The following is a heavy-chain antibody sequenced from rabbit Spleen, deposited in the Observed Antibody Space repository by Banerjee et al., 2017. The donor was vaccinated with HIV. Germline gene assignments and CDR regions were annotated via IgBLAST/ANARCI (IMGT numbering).Heavy chain of an antibody. CDR1: GFSFSSNW. CDR2: INAVTGKA. CDR3: ASAYSDVYFNL. Sequence: LEESGGGLVKPGGTLTLTCTVSGFSFSSNWICWVRQAPGKGLEWIACINAVTGKAVYANWAKGRFTISKTSSTTVTLQMTSLTAADTATYFCASAYSDVYFNLWGPGTLVTVS. J-gene: IGHJ4*01. V-gene: IGHV1S45*01. D-gene: IGHD6-1*01.